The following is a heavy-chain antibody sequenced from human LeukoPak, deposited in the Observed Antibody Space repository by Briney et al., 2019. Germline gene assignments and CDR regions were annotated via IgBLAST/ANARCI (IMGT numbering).Heavy chain of an antibody. J-gene: IGHJ4*02. D-gene: IGHD6-13*01. Sequence: ASVTVSCKASGYTFTGYYMHWVRQAPGQGLEWMGWINPNSGGTNYAQKFQGRVTMTRDTSISTAYMELSRLRSDDTAVYYCARDPSGGVAAAGYFDYWGQGTLVTVSS. CDR3: ARDPSGGVAAAGYFDY. CDR1: GYTFTGYY. V-gene: IGHV1-2*02. CDR2: INPNSGGT.